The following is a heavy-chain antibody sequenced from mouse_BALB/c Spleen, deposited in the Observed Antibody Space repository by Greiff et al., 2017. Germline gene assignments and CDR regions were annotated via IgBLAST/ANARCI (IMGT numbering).Heavy chain of an antibody. D-gene: IGHD2-4*01. Sequence: DVQLQESGAELVRPGALVKLSCKASGFNIKDYYMHWVKQRPEQGLEWIGWIDPENGNTIYDPKFQGKASITADTSSNTAYLQLSSLTSEDTAVYYCARTMIATTWFAYWGQGTLVTVSA. J-gene: IGHJ3*01. V-gene: IGHV14-1*02. CDR1: GFNIKDYY. CDR3: ARTMIATTWFAY. CDR2: IDPENGNT.